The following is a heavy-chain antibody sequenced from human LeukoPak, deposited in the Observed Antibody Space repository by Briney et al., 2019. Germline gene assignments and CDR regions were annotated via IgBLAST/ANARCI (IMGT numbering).Heavy chain of an antibody. V-gene: IGHV3-7*01. D-gene: IGHD1-1*01. Sequence: PGGSLRLSCAASGFTFSIYSMSWVRQAPGKGLEWVANIKQDGSEKYYVDSVKGRFTISRDNAKNSLYLQMSSLRAEDTAVYYCARDGNLYYYYMDVWGKGTTVTISS. CDR3: ARDGNLYYYYMDV. CDR1: GFTFSIYS. CDR2: IKQDGSEK. J-gene: IGHJ6*03.